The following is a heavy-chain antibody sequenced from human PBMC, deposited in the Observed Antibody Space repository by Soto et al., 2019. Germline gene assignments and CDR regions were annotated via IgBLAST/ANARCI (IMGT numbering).Heavy chain of an antibody. D-gene: IGHD3-3*01. Sequence: ASVKVSCKASDNTFTGYYMPWGRQAPGQGLGWLGWINPNSGGTNYAQKFQGRVSMTRDTSISTAYMELSRLRSDDTAVYYCARDPSITIFGVATEAPDYYYYGMDVWGQGTTVTVSS. V-gene: IGHV1-2*02. J-gene: IGHJ6*02. CDR3: ARDPSITIFGVATEAPDYYYYGMDV. CDR2: INPNSGGT. CDR1: DNTFTGYY.